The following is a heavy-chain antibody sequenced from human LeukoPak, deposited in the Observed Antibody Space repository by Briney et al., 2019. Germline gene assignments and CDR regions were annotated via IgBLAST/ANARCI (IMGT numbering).Heavy chain of an antibody. CDR1: GGTFSSYA. J-gene: IGHJ4*02. CDR2: IIHIFGSA. V-gene: IGHV1-69*05. CDR3: ASGLYDSSGSNDY. Sequence: SVKVSCKASGGTFSSYAISWVRQAPGQGLEWMGRIIHIFGSANYAQKFQGRVTITTDESTSTAYMELSSLRSEDTAVYYCASGLYDSSGSNDYWGQGTLVTVSS. D-gene: IGHD3-22*01.